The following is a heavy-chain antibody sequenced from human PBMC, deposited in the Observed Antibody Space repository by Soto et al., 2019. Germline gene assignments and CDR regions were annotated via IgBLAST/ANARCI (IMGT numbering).Heavy chain of an antibody. Sequence: ASVKVSCKASGYTFTDYYIHWVRQAPGQGLEWMGWTNPNSGGTNYAQKCQGRVTMTRDTSISTAYMELSRLISDDTAVYYCARGDVRVVASFDPWGQGALVTVSS. CDR1: GYTFTDYY. J-gene: IGHJ5*02. CDR2: TNPNSGGT. V-gene: IGHV1-2*02. D-gene: IGHD2-15*01. CDR3: ARGDVRVVASFDP.